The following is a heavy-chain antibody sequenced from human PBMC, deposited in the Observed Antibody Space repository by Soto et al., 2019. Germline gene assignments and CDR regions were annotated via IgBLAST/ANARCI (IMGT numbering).Heavy chain of an antibody. D-gene: IGHD2-2*01. CDR2: ISYDGSNK. Sequence: GGSLRLSCAASGFTFSDHYMDWVRQAPGKGLEWVAVISYDGSNKYYADSVKGRFTISRDNSKNTLYLQMNSLRAEDTAVYCCAKGGGSTSCDYWGQGTLVTVSS. J-gene: IGHJ4*02. CDR3: AKGGGSTSCDY. V-gene: IGHV3-30*18. CDR1: GFTFSDHY.